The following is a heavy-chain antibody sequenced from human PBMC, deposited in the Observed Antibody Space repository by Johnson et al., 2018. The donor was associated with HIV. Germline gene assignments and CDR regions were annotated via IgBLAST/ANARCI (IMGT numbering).Heavy chain of an antibody. Sequence: QVQLVESGGGVVQPGRSLRLSCAASGFTFSSYAMHWVRQAPGKGLEWVAVISYDGSNKYYADSVQGRFTISRDNAKNSLYLQMNSLRAEDTAVYYCATFQLAAEGEAFDIWGQGTMVTVSS. D-gene: IGHD6-25*01. CDR2: ISYDGSNK. CDR3: ATFQLAAEGEAFDI. V-gene: IGHV3-30-3*01. J-gene: IGHJ3*02. CDR1: GFTFSSYA.